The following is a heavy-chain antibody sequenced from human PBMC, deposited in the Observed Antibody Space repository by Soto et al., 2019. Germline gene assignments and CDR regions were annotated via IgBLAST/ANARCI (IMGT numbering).Heavy chain of an antibody. D-gene: IGHD2-15*01. CDR2: IYYSGST. V-gene: IGHV4-59*01. Sequence: QVQLQESGPGLVKPSETLSLTCTVSGGSISNYYWSWIRQPPGKGLEWIGYIYYSGSTNYNPSLKSRVTISVDTSKNQFSLKLSSVTAADTAVYYCATAGAATLSDYWGQGTLVTVSS. CDR3: ATAGAATLSDY. CDR1: GGSISNYY. J-gene: IGHJ4*02.